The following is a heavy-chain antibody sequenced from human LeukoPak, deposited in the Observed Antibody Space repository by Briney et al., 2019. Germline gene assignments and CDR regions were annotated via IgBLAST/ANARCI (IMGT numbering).Heavy chain of an antibody. D-gene: IGHD3-22*01. CDR3: ARDLGQYYDTSDNWFDP. Sequence: GGSLRLSCAASGFTFSNYWMHWVRQAPGKGLVWVSRINSDGINTSYADSVKGRFTISRDNAKNTLNLQMSSLRAEDTAVYYCARDLGQYYDTSDNWFDPWGQGTLVTVSS. CDR2: INSDGINT. CDR1: GFTFSNYW. J-gene: IGHJ5*02. V-gene: IGHV3-74*01.